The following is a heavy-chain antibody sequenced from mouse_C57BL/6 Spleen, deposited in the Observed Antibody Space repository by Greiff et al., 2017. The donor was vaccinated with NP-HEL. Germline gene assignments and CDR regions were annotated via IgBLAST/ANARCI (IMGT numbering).Heavy chain of an antibody. CDR1: GYTFTNYW. Sequence: QVQLQQSGAELVRPGTSVKMSCKASGYTFTNYWIGWVKQRPGHGLEWIGDIYPGGGYTNYNEKFKGKATLTADKSSSTAYMQFSSLTSEDSAIYYCARRGYDYGGTGDAMDYWGQGTSVTVSS. J-gene: IGHJ4*01. D-gene: IGHD2-4*01. V-gene: IGHV1-63*01. CDR2: IYPGGGYT. CDR3: ARRGYDYGGTGDAMDY.